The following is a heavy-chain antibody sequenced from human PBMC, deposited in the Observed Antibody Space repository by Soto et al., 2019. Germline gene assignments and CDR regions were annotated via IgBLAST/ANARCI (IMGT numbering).Heavy chain of an antibody. CDR2: INPNSGGT. J-gene: IGHJ3*02. CDR1: GYTFTGYY. D-gene: IGHD1-26*01. V-gene: IGHV1-2*04. CDR3: ARVGATFDAFDI. Sequence: ASVKVSCKASGYTFTGYYMHWGRQAPGQGLEWMGWINPNSGGTNYAQKFQGWVTMTRDTSISTAYMELSRLRSDATDLYYCARVGATFDAFDIWGQGTMVTVSS.